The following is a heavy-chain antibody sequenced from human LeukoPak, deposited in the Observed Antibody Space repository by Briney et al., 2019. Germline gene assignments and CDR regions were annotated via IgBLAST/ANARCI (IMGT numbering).Heavy chain of an antibody. CDR3: AKSFWGIAVAGTCFDY. J-gene: IGHJ4*02. CDR1: GFTFDDYT. Sequence: GGSLRLSCAASGFTFDDYTMHWVRQAPGKGLEWVSLISWDGGSTYYADSVKGRFTISRDNSKNSLYLQMNSLRAEDTAVYYCAKSFWGIAVAGTCFDYWGQGTLVTVSS. V-gene: IGHV3-43*01. CDR2: ISWDGGST. D-gene: IGHD6-19*01.